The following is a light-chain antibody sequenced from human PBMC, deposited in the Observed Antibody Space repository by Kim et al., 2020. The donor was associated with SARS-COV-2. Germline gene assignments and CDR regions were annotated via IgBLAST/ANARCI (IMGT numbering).Light chain of an antibody. CDR3: QHYNNYLYT. CDR2: DAF. CDR1: QSISRS. J-gene: IGKJ2*01. V-gene: IGKV1-5*01. Sequence: DIQMTQSPSTLSASVGDRVTLTCRASQSISRSLAWYQQKPGKAPKLLIYDAFNLENGVPSRFSGSGSGTEFTLTISSLESDDFATYYCQHYNNYLYTFGQGTKLEI.